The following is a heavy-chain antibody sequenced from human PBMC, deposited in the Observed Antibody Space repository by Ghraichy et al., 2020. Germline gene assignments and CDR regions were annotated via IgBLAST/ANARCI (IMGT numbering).Heavy chain of an antibody. CDR2: IYPGDSDT. V-gene: IGHV5-51*01. CDR3: ASRYYYDSSGSPDGFDI. Sequence: GESLNISCTGSGYSFTYYWIGWVRQMPGTGLEWIGIIYPGDSDTRYSPSFQGQVTISADKSISTAYLQWSRLKASDTAIYYCASRYYYDSSGSPDGFDIWGQGPMVTVSS. J-gene: IGHJ3*02. D-gene: IGHD3-22*01. CDR1: GYSFTYYW.